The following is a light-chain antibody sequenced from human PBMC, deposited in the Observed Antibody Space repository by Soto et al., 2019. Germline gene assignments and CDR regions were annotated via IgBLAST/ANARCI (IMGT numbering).Light chain of an antibody. CDR1: QSVSSSY. Sequence: EIVVTQSPGTLSLSPGERATLSCRASQSVSSSYLAWYQQTPGQAPRLLIYGASSRATGIPDRFSASGCGTDFTLTIIRLEPGDFAVYYCQQYGSSPYTFGEGTRLEIK. V-gene: IGKV3-20*01. CDR3: QQYGSSPYT. J-gene: IGKJ2*01. CDR2: GAS.